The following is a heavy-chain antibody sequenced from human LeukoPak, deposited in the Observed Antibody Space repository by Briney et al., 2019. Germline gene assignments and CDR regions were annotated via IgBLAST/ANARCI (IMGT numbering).Heavy chain of an antibody. CDR1: GGTFSSHT. D-gene: IGHD3-10*01. Sequence: ASVKVSCKASGGTFSSHTISWVRQAPGQGLEWMGRIIPILGIANYAQKFQGRVTITADKSTSTAYMELSSLRSEDTAVYYCARANMVRGAYFDYWGQGTLVTVSS. CDR2: IIPILGIA. CDR3: ARANMVRGAYFDY. J-gene: IGHJ4*02. V-gene: IGHV1-69*02.